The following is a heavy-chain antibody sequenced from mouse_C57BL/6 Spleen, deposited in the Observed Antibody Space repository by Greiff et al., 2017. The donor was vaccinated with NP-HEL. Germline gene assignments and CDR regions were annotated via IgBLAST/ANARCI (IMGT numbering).Heavy chain of an antibody. V-gene: IGHV1-69*01. Sequence: QVQLQQPGAELVMPGASVKLSCKASGYTFTSYWMHWVKQRPGQGLEWIGEIDPSDSSTNYNQKFKGKSTLTVDKSSSTAYMQLSSLTSEESAVYYCARSDYYGSRRYYFDYWGQGTTLTVSS. J-gene: IGHJ2*01. CDR1: GYTFTSYW. CDR3: ARSDYYGSRRYYFDY. CDR2: IDPSDSST. D-gene: IGHD1-1*01.